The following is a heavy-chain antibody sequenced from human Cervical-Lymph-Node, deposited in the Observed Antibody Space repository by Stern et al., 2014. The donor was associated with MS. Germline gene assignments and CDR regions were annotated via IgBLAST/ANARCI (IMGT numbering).Heavy chain of an antibody. CDR1: GFSLTTSGVG. Sequence: QMTLKESGPTLVKPTQTLTLTCDFSGFSLTTSGVGVGWIRQPPGKALEWLALLYWDDEKHYSPSLKNRLSIITDTAKNQVVLTMTNMDPVDTGTYYCAHRSTSVAGAWASWGQGILVVVSS. CDR3: AHRSTSVAGAWAS. CDR2: LYWDDEK. D-gene: IGHD1-26*01. J-gene: IGHJ5*02. V-gene: IGHV2-5*02.